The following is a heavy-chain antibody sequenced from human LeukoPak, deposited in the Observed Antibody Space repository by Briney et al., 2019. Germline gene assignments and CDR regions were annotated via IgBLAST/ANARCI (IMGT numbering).Heavy chain of an antibody. CDR2: ISGSGGST. Sequence: GGSLRLSCAASGFTFSSYAMSWVRQAPGKGLEWVPAISGSGGSTYYADSVKGRFTISRDNSKNTLYLQMNSLRAEDTAVYYCAKDRPRPTVAYYYYGMDVWGQGTTVTVSS. D-gene: IGHD4-23*01. CDR1: GFTFSSYA. CDR3: AKDRPRPTVAYYYYGMDV. J-gene: IGHJ6*02. V-gene: IGHV3-23*01.